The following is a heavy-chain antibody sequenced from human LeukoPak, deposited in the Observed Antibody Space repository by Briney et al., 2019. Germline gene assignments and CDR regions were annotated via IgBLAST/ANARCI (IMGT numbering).Heavy chain of an antibody. CDR2: IWYDGSNK. Sequence: GRSLRLSCAASRFTFSSYGMHWVRQAPGKGLEWVAVIWYDGSNKYYADSVKGRFTISRDNSKNTLYLQMNSLRAEDTAVYYCARVAEGEWFDPWGLGSLVTVSS. CDR1: RFTFSSYG. D-gene: IGHD1-26*01. V-gene: IGHV3-33*01. CDR3: ARVAEGEWFDP. J-gene: IGHJ5*02.